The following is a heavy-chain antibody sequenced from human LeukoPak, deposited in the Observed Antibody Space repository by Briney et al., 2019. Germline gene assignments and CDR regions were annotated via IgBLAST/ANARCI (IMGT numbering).Heavy chain of an antibody. CDR1: GFTFRSHD. V-gene: IGHV3-23*01. D-gene: IGHD3/OR15-3a*01. Sequence: GSLRLPCPASGFTFRSHDMSWVRQAPGKGLEWVSGISASGGSTFYADSVKGRFTISRDNSKNTLYLQMNGLRVEDTAVYYCVREGPRGLAFDIWGQGTMVTVSS. CDR3: VREGPRGLAFDI. J-gene: IGHJ3*02. CDR2: ISASGGST.